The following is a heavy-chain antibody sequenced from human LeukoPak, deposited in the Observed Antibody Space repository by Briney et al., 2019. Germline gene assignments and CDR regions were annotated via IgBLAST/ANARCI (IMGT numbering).Heavy chain of an antibody. CDR3: ARVGGDYYDSSGYWNWFDP. CDR2: IYYSGST. D-gene: IGHD3-22*01. J-gene: IGHJ5*02. Sequence: SETLSLTCTVSGGSIRSSSYYWGWIRQPPGKGLEWIGYIYYSGSTNYNPSLKSRVTISVDTSKNQFSLKLSSVTAADTAVYYCARVGGDYYDSSGYWNWFDPWGQGTLVTVSS. V-gene: IGHV4-61*05. CDR1: GGSIRSSSYY.